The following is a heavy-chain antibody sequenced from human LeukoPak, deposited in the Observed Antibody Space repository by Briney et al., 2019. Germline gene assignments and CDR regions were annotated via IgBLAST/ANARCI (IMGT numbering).Heavy chain of an antibody. V-gene: IGHV3-23*01. CDR1: GFTFSTYA. Sequence: GGSLRLSCAASGFTFSTYAMSWVRQAPGKGLEWVSVISGSGGSTYYAESVKGRFTISRDNSKNTLYLQMNSLRVEDTALYYCVRQFASWGQGTLVTVSS. J-gene: IGHJ4*02. CDR3: VRQFAS. CDR2: ISGSGGST.